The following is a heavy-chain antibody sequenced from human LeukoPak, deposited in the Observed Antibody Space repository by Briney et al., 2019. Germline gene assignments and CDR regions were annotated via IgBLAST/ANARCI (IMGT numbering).Heavy chain of an antibody. CDR2: ISSSSSTI. D-gene: IGHD5-18*01. CDR3: LSGYSYGYASYFDY. CDR1: GFTFSSYS. Sequence: GGSLRLSCAASGFTFSSYSMNWVRQAPGKGLEWVSYISSSSSTIYYADSVKGRFTISRDNAKNSLYLQMNSLRAEDTAVYYCLSGYSYGYASYFDYWGQGTLVTVSA. V-gene: IGHV3-48*04. J-gene: IGHJ4*02.